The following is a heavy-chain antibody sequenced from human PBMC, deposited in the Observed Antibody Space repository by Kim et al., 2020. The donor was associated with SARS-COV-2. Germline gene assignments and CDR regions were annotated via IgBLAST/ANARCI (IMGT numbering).Heavy chain of an antibody. CDR3: ARHLFGYYDSSGSAFDY. CDR1: GYSFTSYW. J-gene: IGHJ4*02. CDR2: IYPGDSDT. V-gene: IGHV5-51*01. Sequence: GESLKISCKGSGYSFTSYWIGWVRQMPGKGLEWMGIIYPGDSDTRYSPSFQGQVTISADKSISTAYLQWSSLKASDTAMYYCARHLFGYYDSSGSAFDYWGQGTRVTVSS. D-gene: IGHD3-22*01.